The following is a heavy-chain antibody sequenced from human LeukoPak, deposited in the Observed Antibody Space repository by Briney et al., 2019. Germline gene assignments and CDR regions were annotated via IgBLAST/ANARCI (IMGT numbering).Heavy chain of an antibody. CDR1: GFTFSSYA. V-gene: IGHV3-23*01. CDR3: ARERRRDGDYRLDY. J-gene: IGHJ4*02. Sequence: GSLRLSCAASGFTFSSYAMNWVRQAPGKGLEWVSAISGSGGSTYNADSVKGRFTISRDNSKNTLYLQMNSLRAEDTAVYYCARERRRDGDYRLDYWGQGTLVTVSS. CDR2: ISGSGGST. D-gene: IGHD4-17*01.